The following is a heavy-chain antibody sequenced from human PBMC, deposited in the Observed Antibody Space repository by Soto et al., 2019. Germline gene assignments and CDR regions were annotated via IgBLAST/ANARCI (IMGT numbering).Heavy chain of an antibody. J-gene: IGHJ6*02. CDR2: INAGNGNT. V-gene: IGHV1-3*01. D-gene: IGHD2-2*01. Sequence: GASVKVCCKASGFTFASYALHWVRQAPGQSLEWMGWINAGNGNTKYSQKFQGRVTITTDTSARIAYMELSSLRSEDTAVYYCARVGCSTTICLYEGDYYYGMDVWGQGTTVTV. CDR1: GFTFASYA. CDR3: ARVGCSTTICLYEGDYYYGMDV.